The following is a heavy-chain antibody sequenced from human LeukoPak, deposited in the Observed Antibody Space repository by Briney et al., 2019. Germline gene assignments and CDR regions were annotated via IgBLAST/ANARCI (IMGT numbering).Heavy chain of an antibody. CDR2: IYTSGST. CDR3: AREGIRITMVRGVIITGTTSDAFDI. Sequence: SETLSLTCTVSGGSISSYYWSWIRQPAGKGLEWIGRIYTSGSTNYNPSLKSRVTMSVDTSKNQFSLKLSSVTAADTAVYYCAREGIRITMVRGVIITGTTSDAFDIWGQGTMVTVSS. V-gene: IGHV4-4*07. D-gene: IGHD3-10*01. CDR1: GGSISSYY. J-gene: IGHJ3*02.